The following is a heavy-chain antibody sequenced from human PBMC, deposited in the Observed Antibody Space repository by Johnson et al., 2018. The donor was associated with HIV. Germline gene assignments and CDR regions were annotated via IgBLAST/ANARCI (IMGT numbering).Heavy chain of an antibody. CDR3: AKVRRAYYEDAFDI. Sequence: VQLVESGGGLVQPGGSLRLSCAASGITVSSNYMSWVRQAPGKGLEWVSVIFSVGGAYYADSVKGRFIISRDNSKNMLYLHMNSLRPEDTAVYYCAKVRRAYYEDAFDIWGQGTMVTVSS. CDR2: IFSVGGA. V-gene: IGHV3-66*02. D-gene: IGHD3-22*01. J-gene: IGHJ3*02. CDR1: GITVSSNY.